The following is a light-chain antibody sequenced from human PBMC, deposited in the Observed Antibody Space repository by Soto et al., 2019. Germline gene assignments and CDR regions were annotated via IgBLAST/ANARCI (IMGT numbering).Light chain of an antibody. CDR1: SSNIGNNY. J-gene: IGLJ2*01. Sequence: QSVLTQPPSVSAAPGQKVTISCSGSSSNIGNNYVSWYQQLPGTAPKLLIYDNNKRPSGIPDRFSGSKSGTSGTLDITALQTGDEADYYCATWDYSLTGEVFGGGTKLTVL. V-gene: IGLV1-51*01. CDR2: DNN. CDR3: ATWDYSLTGEV.